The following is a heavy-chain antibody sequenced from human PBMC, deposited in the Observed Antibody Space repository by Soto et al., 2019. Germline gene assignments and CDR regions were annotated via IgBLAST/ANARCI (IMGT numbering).Heavy chain of an antibody. Sequence: GGSLRLSCAASGFTFSSYWMSWVRQAPGKGLEWVANIKQDGSEKYYVDSVKGRFTISRDNAKNSLYLQMNSLRAEDTAVYYCARDRNPGYSYGYDAFDIWGQGTMVTVSS. V-gene: IGHV3-7*05. CDR2: IKQDGSEK. CDR3: ARDRNPGYSYGYDAFDI. CDR1: GFTFSSYW. J-gene: IGHJ3*02. D-gene: IGHD5-18*01.